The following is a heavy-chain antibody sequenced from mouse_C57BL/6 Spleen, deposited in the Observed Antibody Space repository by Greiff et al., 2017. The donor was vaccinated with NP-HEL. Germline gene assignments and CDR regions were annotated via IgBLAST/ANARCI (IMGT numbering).Heavy chain of an antibody. CDR3: AREQDY. CDR1: FSPFPSSP. Sequence: VQLQQSGAELARPFSSFYLSFNSSFSPFPSSPLPWVTPRPGPGLEWIGSINPRLCSTKYNQKFKDKATLTADKSSSTAYMQLSSLTSEDSAVYYCAREQDYWGQGTTLTVSS. CDR2: INPRLCST. J-gene: IGHJ2*01. V-gene: IGHV1-4*01.